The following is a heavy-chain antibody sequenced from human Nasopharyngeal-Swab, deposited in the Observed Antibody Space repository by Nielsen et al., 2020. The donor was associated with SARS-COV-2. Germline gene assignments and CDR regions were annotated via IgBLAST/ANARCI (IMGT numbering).Heavy chain of an antibody. J-gene: IGHJ5*02. CDR2: IYYSGST. D-gene: IGHD3-22*01. Sequence: SETLSLTCTVSGGSISSYYWSWIRQPPGKGLEWIGYIYYSGSTNYNPSLKSRVTISVDTSKNQFSLKLSSVTAADTAVYYYARDRGYYDSSGPHNWFDPWGQGTLVTVSS. CDR3: ARDRGYYDSSGPHNWFDP. V-gene: IGHV4-59*01. CDR1: GGSISSYY.